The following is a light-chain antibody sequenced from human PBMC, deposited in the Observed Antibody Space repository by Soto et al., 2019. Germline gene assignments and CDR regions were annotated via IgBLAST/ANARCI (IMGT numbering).Light chain of an antibody. CDR2: EVS. CDR3: AAWDDSLNGPV. CDR1: SSDIGAYKF. J-gene: IGLJ2*01. V-gene: IGLV2-8*01. Sequence: QSALTQPPSASGSPGQSVAISCTGTSSDIGAYKFVSWYQQHPGKAPKLIIYEVSIRPSGVPDRFSGSKSGNTASLTVSGLLAEDEADYYCAAWDDSLNGPVFGGGTKLTVL.